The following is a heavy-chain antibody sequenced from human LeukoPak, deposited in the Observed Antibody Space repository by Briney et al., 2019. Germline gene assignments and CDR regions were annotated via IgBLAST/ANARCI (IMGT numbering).Heavy chain of an antibody. J-gene: IGHJ5*02. CDR1: GGTFSSYA. D-gene: IGHD3-9*01. V-gene: IGHV1-69*05. Sequence: SVKVSCKASGGTFSSYAISWVRQAPGQGPEWMGGIIPIFGTANYAQKFQGRVTITTDESTSTAYMELSSLRSEDTAVYYCARGYYDILTSGGWFDPWGQGTLVTVST. CDR2: IIPIFGTA. CDR3: ARGYYDILTSGGWFDP.